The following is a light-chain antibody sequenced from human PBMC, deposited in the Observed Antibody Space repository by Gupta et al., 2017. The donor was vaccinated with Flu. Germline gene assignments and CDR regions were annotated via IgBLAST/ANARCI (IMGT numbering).Light chain of an antibody. J-gene: IGLJ2*01. CDR1: NSNIGTNN. CDR3: GVWDDSLNGQL. V-gene: IGLV1-44*01. Sequence: RVVISCSGSNSNIGTNNVNWYHKLQGTAPKLLIYSNNQRPSGVPDRFSGSKSGTSASLAISGLQSEDEADYYCGVWDDSLNGQLFGGGTKLTVL. CDR2: SNN.